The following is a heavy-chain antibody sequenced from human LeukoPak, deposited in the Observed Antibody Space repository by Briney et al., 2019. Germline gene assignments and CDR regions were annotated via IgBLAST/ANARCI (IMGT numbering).Heavy chain of an antibody. V-gene: IGHV3-23*01. D-gene: IGHD3-22*01. J-gene: IGHJ4*02. CDR2: ISGSGGST. CDR1: GFTFSSYA. CDR3: AKDLERYYYDSSGFRFDY. Sequence: GGSLRLSCAASGFTFSSYAMSWVRQAPGKGLEWVSAISGSGGSTYYADSVEGRFTISRDNSKNTLYLQMNSLRAEDTAVYYCAKDLERYYYDSSGFRFDYWGQGTLVTVSS.